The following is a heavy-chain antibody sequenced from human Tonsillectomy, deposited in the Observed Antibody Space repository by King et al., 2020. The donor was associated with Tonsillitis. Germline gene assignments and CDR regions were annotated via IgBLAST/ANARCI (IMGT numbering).Heavy chain of an antibody. V-gene: IGHV1-18*04. Sequence: VQLVESGVEVKKPGASVKVSCKASGYTFISYGISWVRQAPGHGLEWMGWISANSGNTDYAQKFQGRVTMTTDTSTSTAYMELRSLRSDDTAVYYCAKTRAGDYYYYGMDVWGQGTTVTVSS. CDR1: GYTFISYG. D-gene: IGHD1-7*01. J-gene: IGHJ6*02. CDR3: AKTRAGDYYYYGMDV. CDR2: ISANSGNT.